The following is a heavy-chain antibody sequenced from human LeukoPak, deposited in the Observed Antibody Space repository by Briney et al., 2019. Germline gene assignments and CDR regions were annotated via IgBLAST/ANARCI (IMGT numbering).Heavy chain of an antibody. CDR3: ARDPRIAAAGTALSDY. V-gene: IGHV3-30*01. CDR1: GFTFSSYA. D-gene: IGHD6-13*01. J-gene: IGHJ4*02. Sequence: GGSLRLSWAASGFTFSSYAMSWVREAPGKGLEWVAVISYDGSNKYYADSVKGRFTISRDNSKNTLYLQMNSLRAEDTAVYYCARDPRIAAAGTALSDYWGQGTLLTVSS. CDR2: ISYDGSNK.